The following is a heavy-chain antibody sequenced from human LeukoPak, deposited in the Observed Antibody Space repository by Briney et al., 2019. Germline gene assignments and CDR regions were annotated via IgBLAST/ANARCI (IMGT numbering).Heavy chain of an antibody. CDR2: IIPIFGTA. J-gene: IGHJ6*02. CDR3: AREEVAVGYCSSTSCYPNYYYGMDV. D-gene: IGHD2-2*01. V-gene: IGHV1-69*13. CDR1: GGTFSSYA. Sequence: SVKVSCKASGGTFSSYAISWVRQAPGQGLEWMGGIIPIFGTANYAQKFQGRVTITADESTSTAYMELGSLRSEDTAVYYCAREEVAVGYCSSTSCYPNYYYGMDVWGQGTTVTVSS.